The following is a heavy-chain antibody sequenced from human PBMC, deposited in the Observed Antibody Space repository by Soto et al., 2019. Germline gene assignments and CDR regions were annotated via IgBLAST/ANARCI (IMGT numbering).Heavy chain of an antibody. CDR2: INPNSGGT. Sequence: ASVKVSCKASGYTFPGYYMHWVRQAPGQGLEWMGWINPNSGGTNYAQKFQGRVTMTRDTSISTAYMELSRLRSDDTAVYYCARELGIAVAGARYYYYGMDVWGQGTTVTVSS. CDR3: ARELGIAVAGARYYYYGMDV. D-gene: IGHD6-19*01. J-gene: IGHJ6*02. CDR1: GYTFPGYY. V-gene: IGHV1-2*02.